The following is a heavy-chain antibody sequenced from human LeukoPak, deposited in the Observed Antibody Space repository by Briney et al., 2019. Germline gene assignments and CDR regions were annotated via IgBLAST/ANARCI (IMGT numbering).Heavy chain of an antibody. D-gene: IGHD2-2*03. CDR2: VFYSGVT. V-gene: IGHV4-59*01. CDR3: ARNNVDVVGARIYDYYGLDV. J-gene: IGHJ6*02. CDR1: ADSLSLYY. Sequence: ASQTLSLTCSVSADSLSLYYWSWLRQTPGKGLEWIGYVFYSGVTYSNPSLKSRFTISVNSSENQFSLKLRSVTPADTAIYFCARNNVDVVGARIYDYYGLDVWGRGTTVTVS.